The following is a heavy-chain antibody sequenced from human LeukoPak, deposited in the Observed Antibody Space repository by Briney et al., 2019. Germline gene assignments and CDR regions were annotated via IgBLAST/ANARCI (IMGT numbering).Heavy chain of an antibody. V-gene: IGHV3-23*01. CDR3: AKDRVVIMPASLIY. CDR2: ISGSGDDT. D-gene: IGHD2-21*01. Sequence: GGSLRLSCAASGFTFSSYAMSWVRQVPGTGLEWVSAISGSGDDTYYADFVKGRFTISRDNSKNTLYLQMNSLRAEDTAIYYCAKDRVVIMPASLIYWGQGTLVIVSS. CDR1: GFTFSSYA. J-gene: IGHJ4*02.